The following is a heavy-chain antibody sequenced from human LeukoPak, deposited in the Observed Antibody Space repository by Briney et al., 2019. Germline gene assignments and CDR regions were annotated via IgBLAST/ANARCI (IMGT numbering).Heavy chain of an antibody. CDR1: GFTFSSYA. Sequence: GGSLRLSCAASGFTFSSYAMSWVRQAPGKGLEWVSAISGSGGSTYYADSVKGRFTISRDNSKNTLYLQMNSLRAEDTAVYYCAMTGYSRSWYGLGAFDIWGQGTMVTVSS. CDR3: AMTGYSRSWYGLGAFDI. D-gene: IGHD6-13*01. CDR2: ISGSGGST. V-gene: IGHV3-23*01. J-gene: IGHJ3*02.